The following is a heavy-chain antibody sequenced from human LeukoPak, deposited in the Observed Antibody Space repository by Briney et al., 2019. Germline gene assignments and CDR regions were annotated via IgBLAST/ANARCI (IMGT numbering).Heavy chain of an antibody. CDR1: GLTFDDYG. J-gene: IGHJ3*02. CDR2: INWNGGST. D-gene: IGHD5-12*01. V-gene: IGHV3-20*04. Sequence: PGGSLRLSCAASGLTFDDYGMSWVRQAPGKGRERVSGINWNGGSTGYADSVKGRFTSSRDNAKNSLYLQMNSLRAEDTALYYCARDNSGYDAFDIWGQGTMVTVSS. CDR3: ARDNSGYDAFDI.